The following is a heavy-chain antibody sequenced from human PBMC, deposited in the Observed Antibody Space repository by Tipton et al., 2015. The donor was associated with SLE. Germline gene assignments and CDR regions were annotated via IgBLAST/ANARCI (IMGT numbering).Heavy chain of an antibody. CDR3: AGDPYDRTWRDGWFDP. CDR2: LYHRGST. CDR1: GYSITSGDY. D-gene: IGHD3-22*01. V-gene: IGHV4-38-2*02. J-gene: IGHJ5*02. Sequence: TLSLTCAVSGYSITSGDYWGWIRQPPGKGLEGVGRLYHRGSTYYNPSPKSRGTITTDTSKNEIYLKLTSVTATDTAVDFCAGDPYDRTWRDGWFDPWGQGTLVTVSS.